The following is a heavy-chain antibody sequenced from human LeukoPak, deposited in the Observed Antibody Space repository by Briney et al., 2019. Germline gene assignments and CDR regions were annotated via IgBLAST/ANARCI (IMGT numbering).Heavy chain of an antibody. V-gene: IGHV3-53*01. CDR2: ICIGSNT. CDR1: GFTVSSQY. CDR3: ARLGFVVAAVRFDY. J-gene: IGHJ4*02. D-gene: IGHD2-2*01. Sequence: PGWSLRLSCPASGFTVSSQYMSWVRQARGKGLEWVGVICIGSNTYYADSAKGRFTICRDISMNTLYLQMNSRVDEDTAMYYCARLGFVVAAVRFDYWGQGTLVTVSS.